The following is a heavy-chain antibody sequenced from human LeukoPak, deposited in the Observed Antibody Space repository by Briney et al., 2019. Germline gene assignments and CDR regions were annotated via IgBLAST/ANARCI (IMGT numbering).Heavy chain of an antibody. D-gene: IGHD2-2*01. CDR1: GFSFSDYY. J-gene: IGHJ6*02. Sequence: GGSLRLFCAASGFSFSDYYMRWVRQAPGKGLEWISFIHTSSTFTYYADSVKGRFTISRDDAKNSLFLQMNSLRADDTAVYYCARDMSAAERAMYVWGQGTTVTVSS. V-gene: IGHV3-11*05. CDR2: IHTSSTFT. CDR3: ARDMSAAERAMYV.